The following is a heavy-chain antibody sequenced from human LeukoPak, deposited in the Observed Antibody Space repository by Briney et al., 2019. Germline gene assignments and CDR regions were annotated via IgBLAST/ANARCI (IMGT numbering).Heavy chain of an antibody. V-gene: IGHV3-30*04. CDR1: GFTFSNYA. J-gene: IGHJ3*02. Sequence: GGSLRLSCAASGFTFSNYAMHWVRQAPGKGLEWVAVISYDGSNKYYVDSVKGRFTISRDNSKNTRYLQMNSLRAEDTAVYYCARDHRYCSGGSCYSPDDAFDIWGQGTMVTVSS. D-gene: IGHD2-15*01. CDR2: ISYDGSNK. CDR3: ARDHRYCSGGSCYSPDDAFDI.